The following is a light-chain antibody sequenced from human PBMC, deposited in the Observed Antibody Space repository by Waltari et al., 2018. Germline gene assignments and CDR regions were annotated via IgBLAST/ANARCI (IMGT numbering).Light chain of an antibody. J-gene: IGLJ2*01. CDR2: QDD. CDR1: KLGDGL. Sequence: SYELTQPPSISVSPGQAVSITCSGDKLGDGLAFWYQQRPGQSPSLVIYQDDKRPSGIPERFSGSNSGNTATLTISGTQPLDEADYYCQTWDTTSVIFGGGTRLTVL. V-gene: IGLV3-1*01. CDR3: QTWDTTSVI.